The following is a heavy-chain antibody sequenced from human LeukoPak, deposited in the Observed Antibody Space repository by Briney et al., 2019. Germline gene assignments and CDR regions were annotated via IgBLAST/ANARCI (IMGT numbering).Heavy chain of an antibody. CDR2: IYHSGST. CDR3: ARDSSGWYKGFFDY. D-gene: IGHD6-19*01. CDR1: GGSVSNGSYY. V-gene: IGHV4-39*07. J-gene: IGHJ4*02. Sequence: SETLSLTCTVSGGSVSNGSYYWGWIRQPPGKGLEWIGSIYHSGSTNYNPSLKSRVTISVDTSKNQFSLKLSSVTAADTAVYYCARDSSGWYKGFFDYWGQGTLVIVSS.